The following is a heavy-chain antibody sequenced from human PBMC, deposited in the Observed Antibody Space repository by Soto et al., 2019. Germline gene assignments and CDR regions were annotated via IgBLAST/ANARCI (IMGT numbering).Heavy chain of an antibody. Sequence: EVQLVESGGGLVQPGGSLRLSCAASGFTFSSYSMKWVRQAPGKGLEWVSYISSSSSTIYYADSVKGRFTISRDNAKNSLYLQMNSLRDEDTAVYYCARAMYSIHILRMDAFDIWGQGTMVTVSS. CDR1: GFTFSSYS. J-gene: IGHJ3*02. V-gene: IGHV3-48*02. D-gene: IGHD3-9*01. CDR3: ARAMYSIHILRMDAFDI. CDR2: ISSSSSTI.